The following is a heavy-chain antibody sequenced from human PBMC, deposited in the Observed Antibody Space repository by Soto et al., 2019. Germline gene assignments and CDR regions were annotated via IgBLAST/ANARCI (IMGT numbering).Heavy chain of an antibody. D-gene: IGHD3-10*01. J-gene: IGHJ4*02. Sequence: ASLKVSCKASGYTFTGYYMHCVRQAPGQGLERMGWINPNSGGTNYAQKFQGWVTRTRDTSISTAYMELSRLRSDDTAVYYCARDSYYRSGSYYRPRAYYFDYWGQGSLVAVSS. CDR1: GYTFTGYY. CDR2: INPNSGGT. CDR3: ARDSYYRSGSYYRPRAYYFDY. V-gene: IGHV1-2*04.